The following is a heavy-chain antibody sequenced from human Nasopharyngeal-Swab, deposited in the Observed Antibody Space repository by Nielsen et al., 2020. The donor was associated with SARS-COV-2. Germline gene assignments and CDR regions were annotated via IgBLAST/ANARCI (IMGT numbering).Heavy chain of an antibody. CDR1: GGSIRRYS. V-gene: IGHV4-59*01. D-gene: IGHD6-13*01. CDR3: ARTAGYYYMDV. J-gene: IGHJ6*03. CDR2: IYYSGST. Sequence: SQTLSLTCAVSGGSIRRYSWSWIRLPPGKGLEWIGYIYYSGSTNYSPSLKSRVTISVDTSKDQFSLKLNSVTAADTAVYYCARTAGYYYMDVWGKGTTVTVSS.